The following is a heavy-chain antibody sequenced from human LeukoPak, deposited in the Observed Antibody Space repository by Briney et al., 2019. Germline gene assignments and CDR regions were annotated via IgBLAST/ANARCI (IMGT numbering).Heavy chain of an antibody. Sequence: GESLKISCKGSGYSFTNYWIGWVRQMPGKGVKWMGLIYPGDSDIRYSPSFQGHITISADKSISSAYLQWSSLKASDTAMYYCARPNITSYYDSRGYDAFDVWGQGTMVTVYS. V-gene: IGHV5-51*01. CDR2: IYPGDSDI. CDR1: GYSFTNYW. J-gene: IGHJ3*01. CDR3: ARPNITSYYDSRGYDAFDV. D-gene: IGHD3-22*01.